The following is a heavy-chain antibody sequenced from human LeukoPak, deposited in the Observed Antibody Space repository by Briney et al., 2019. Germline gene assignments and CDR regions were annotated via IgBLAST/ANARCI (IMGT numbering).Heavy chain of an antibody. CDR2: IYYSGST. D-gene: IGHD5-12*01. Sequence: SETLFLTCTVSGDSISSSSYYWGWIRQPPGKGLEWIGTIYYSGSTYYNPSLKSRVTISVATSNNQFSLKLSSVTAADTAVYYCARRNGQDIVATFRRRYYFDYWGQGTLVTVSS. J-gene: IGHJ4*02. V-gene: IGHV4-39*07. CDR3: ARRNGQDIVATFRRRYYFDY. CDR1: GDSISSSSYY.